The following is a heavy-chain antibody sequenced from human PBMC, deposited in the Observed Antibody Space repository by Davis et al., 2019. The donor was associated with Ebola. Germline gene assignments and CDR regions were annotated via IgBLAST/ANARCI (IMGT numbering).Heavy chain of an antibody. Sequence: ASVKVSCKASGYSFTSYYMHWVRQAPGQGLEWMGIINPSGGSTSYAQKFQGRVTMTRDTSTSTVYMELSSLRSEDTAVYYCARLSGYGGKPGAFDIWGQGTMVTVSS. CDR2: INPSGGST. CDR1: GYSFTSYY. V-gene: IGHV1-46*01. D-gene: IGHD4-23*01. CDR3: ARLSGYGGKPGAFDI. J-gene: IGHJ3*02.